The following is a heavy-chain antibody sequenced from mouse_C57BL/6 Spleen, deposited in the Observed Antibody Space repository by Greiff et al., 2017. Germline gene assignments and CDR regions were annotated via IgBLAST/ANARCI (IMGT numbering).Heavy chain of an antibody. CDR1: GYTFTSYW. D-gene: IGHD1-1*01. J-gene: IGHJ2*01. Sequence: QVQLQQPGAELVRPGSSVKLSCKASGYTFTSYWMHWVKQRPIQGLEWIGNIDPSDSETHYNQKFKDKATLTVDKSSSTAYMQLSSLTSEDSAVYYCARGEVIDGSSHFDYWGQGTTLTVSS. V-gene: IGHV1-52*01. CDR2: IDPSDSET. CDR3: ARGEVIDGSSHFDY.